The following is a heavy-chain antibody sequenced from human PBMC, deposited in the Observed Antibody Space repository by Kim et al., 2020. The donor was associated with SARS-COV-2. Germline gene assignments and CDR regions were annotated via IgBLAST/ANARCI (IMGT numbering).Heavy chain of an antibody. CDR2: ITRNSGKI. J-gene: IGHJ4*01. Sequence: GGSLRLSCAASGFTFGDYAIHWVRQAPGKGLEWVSGITRNSGKIDYAESVKGRFTISRDNAKNSLYLQMNSLRPEDTALYYCAKYLISRGPTFHPYFD. D-gene: IGHD3-16*01. CDR3: AKYLISRGPTFHPYFD. CDR1: GFTFGDYA. V-gene: IGHV3-9*01.